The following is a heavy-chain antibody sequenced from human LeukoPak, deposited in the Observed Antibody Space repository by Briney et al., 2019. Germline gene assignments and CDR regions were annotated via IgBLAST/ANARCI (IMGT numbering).Heavy chain of an antibody. CDR1: GFTFSSYA. CDR2: ISTNGDST. J-gene: IGHJ4*02. CDR3: ARWGSISCYDY. V-gene: IGHV3-64*02. Sequence: GGSLRLSCAASGFTFSSYAMHWVRQAPGKGLEYVSAISTNGDSTYYADSVKGRFTISRDNSKNTLFLQMGSLRADDMAVYYCARWGSISCYDYWGQGTLVTVSS. D-gene: IGHD2-15*01.